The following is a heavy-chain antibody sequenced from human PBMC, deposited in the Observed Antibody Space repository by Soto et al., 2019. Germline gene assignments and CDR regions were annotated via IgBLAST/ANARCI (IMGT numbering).Heavy chain of an antibody. Sequence: SETLSLTCIVSGESISSSSYYWGWIRQPPGKGLEWIGSIYYSGRTYYNPSFKSRVTISIDTSKNQFSLKLSSVTATDTAVYYCARQTSTVVIQAYFDHWGQGALVTVSS. CDR1: GESISSSSYY. V-gene: IGHV4-39*01. CDR3: ARQTSTVVIQAYFDH. CDR2: IYYSGRT. D-gene: IGHD2-21*01. J-gene: IGHJ4*02.